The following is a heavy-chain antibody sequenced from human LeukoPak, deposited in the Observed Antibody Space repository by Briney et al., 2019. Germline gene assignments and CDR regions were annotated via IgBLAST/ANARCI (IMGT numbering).Heavy chain of an antibody. CDR2: ISGGGDYI. V-gene: IGHV3-23*01. CDR3: ARTRYSNAYDY. D-gene: IGHD5-18*01. CDR1: GFSFSTYA. J-gene: IGHJ4*02. Sequence: PGGSLRLSCVASGFSFSTYAMTWVRQAPGKGLEWVSAISGGGDYIYYGDSVKGRFTISRDNAKNTLYLQMNSLRAEDTAVYSCARTRYSNAYDYWGQGTLVTVSS.